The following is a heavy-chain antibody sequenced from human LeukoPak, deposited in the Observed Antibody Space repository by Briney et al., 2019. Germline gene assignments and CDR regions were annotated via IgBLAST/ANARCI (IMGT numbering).Heavy chain of an antibody. CDR1: GGTFSSYA. D-gene: IGHD2-21*02. V-gene: IGHV1-69*06. Sequence: GSSVKVSCKASGGTFSSYAISWVRQAPGQGLEWMGGIIPIFGTANYAQKFQGRVTITADKSTSTAYMELSSLRSEDTAVYYCARGYGGGYSGYDLFHCGGDCYYNLGYWGQGTLVTVSS. CDR3: ARGYGGGYSGYDLFHCGGDCYYNLGY. J-gene: IGHJ4*02. CDR2: IIPIFGTA.